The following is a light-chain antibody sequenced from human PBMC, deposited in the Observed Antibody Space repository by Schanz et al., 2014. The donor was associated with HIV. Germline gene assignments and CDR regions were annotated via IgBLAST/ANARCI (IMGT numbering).Light chain of an antibody. Sequence: EIVLTQSPGSLSLSPGERATLSCGASPRLSSSYLAWYQQKRDQPPRLVIYATSTRAAGIPDRFSGTGSGTDFTLTISRLEPEDFAVYYCQQYGSSPPLTFGGGTKVEIK. CDR2: ATS. CDR3: QQYGSSPPLT. V-gene: IGKV3-20*01. CDR1: PRLSSSY. J-gene: IGKJ4*01.